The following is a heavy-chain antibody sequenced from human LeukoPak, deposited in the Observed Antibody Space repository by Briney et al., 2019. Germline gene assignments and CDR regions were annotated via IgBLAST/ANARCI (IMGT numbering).Heavy chain of an antibody. CDR2: INHSGST. D-gene: IGHD3-3*01. V-gene: IGHV4-34*01. CDR1: GGSFSGYY. J-gene: IGHJ3*02. Sequence: PSETLSLTCAVYGGSFSGYYWSWIRQPPGKGLEWIGEINHSGSTNYNPSLKSRVTISVDTSKNQFSLKLSSVTAADTAVYYCARGGAWTRNYDFWSGYYPLVGAFDIWGQGTMVTVSS. CDR3: ARGGAWTRNYDFWSGYYPLVGAFDI.